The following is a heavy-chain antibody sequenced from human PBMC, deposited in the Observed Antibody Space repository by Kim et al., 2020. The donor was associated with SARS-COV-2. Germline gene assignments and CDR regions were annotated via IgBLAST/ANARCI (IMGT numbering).Heavy chain of an antibody. J-gene: IGHJ4*02. CDR3: ASQESGSSGTGLGY. CDR2: ISSSGNTI. V-gene: IGHV3-48*03. D-gene: IGHD1-26*01. CDR1: GFTFSSYE. Sequence: GGSLRLSCAASGFTFSSYEMTWVRQAPGKGLEWVSYISSSGNTIYYADSVKGRFTISRDNAKNSLYLQMNSLRAEDTAVYYCASQESGSSGTGLGYWGQGTLVTVSS.